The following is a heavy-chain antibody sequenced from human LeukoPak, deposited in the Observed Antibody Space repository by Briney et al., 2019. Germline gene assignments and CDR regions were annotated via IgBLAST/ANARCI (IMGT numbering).Heavy chain of an antibody. D-gene: IGHD3-22*01. J-gene: IGHJ3*02. CDR1: GGSISSGGYY. Sequence: SQTLSLTCTVSGGSISSGGYYWSWIRQHPGKGLEWIGYIYYSGSTYYNPSLKSRVTISVDTSKNQFSLKLSSVTAADTAVYYCARSYYDSSGYYLEDDAFDIWGQGRMVTVSS. CDR3: ARSYYDSSGYYLEDDAFDI. V-gene: IGHV4-31*03. CDR2: IYYSGST.